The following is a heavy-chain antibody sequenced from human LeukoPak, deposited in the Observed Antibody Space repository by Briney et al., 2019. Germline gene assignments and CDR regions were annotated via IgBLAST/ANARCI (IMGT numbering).Heavy chain of an antibody. CDR1: GFTFDDYR. CDR2: INWNGGSA. Sequence: GGSLRLSCAASGFTFDDYRLSWVRQGPGKGLEWVSVINWNGGSAGYADSVKGRFTISRDNAKNSLYLQMSSLRAEDTALYYCARGLSRDYYERSVQAEFDYWGQGTLVSVSS. D-gene: IGHD3-22*01. V-gene: IGHV3-20*04. J-gene: IGHJ4*02. CDR3: ARGLSRDYYERSVQAEFDY.